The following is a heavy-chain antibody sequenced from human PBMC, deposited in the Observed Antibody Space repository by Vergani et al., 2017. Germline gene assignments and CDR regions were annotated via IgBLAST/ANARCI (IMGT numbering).Heavy chain of an antibody. Sequence: QVQLVESGGGVVQRGGSLRLYCATSGFTLSNYDMQWIRQGPGKGLEFVAFIQFDGSNQYYADSVQGRFTLSRDFSKNTLYLQMNSLRTDDTATYYCAKHFRGWGIDYWGQGTQVIVSS. CDR1: GFTLSNYD. V-gene: IGHV3-30*02. D-gene: IGHD3-16*01. CDR3: AKHFRGWGIDY. J-gene: IGHJ4*02. CDR2: IQFDGSNQ.